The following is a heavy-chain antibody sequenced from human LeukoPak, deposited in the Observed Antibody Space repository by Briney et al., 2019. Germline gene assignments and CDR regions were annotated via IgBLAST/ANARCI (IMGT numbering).Heavy chain of an antibody. J-gene: IGHJ6*03. CDR1: GFTFPTYT. V-gene: IGHV3-21*04. CDR2: ISSSGRDI. Sequence: GGSLRLSCAASGFTFPTYTMNWVRQAPGKGLEWVASISSSGRDIDYAASVQGRFTITRDNRKNSLYLQMNSLRAEDTALYYCARDQWIQLSEYYYYMDVWGKGTTVTISS. D-gene: IGHD5-18*01. CDR3: ARDQWIQLSEYYYYMDV.